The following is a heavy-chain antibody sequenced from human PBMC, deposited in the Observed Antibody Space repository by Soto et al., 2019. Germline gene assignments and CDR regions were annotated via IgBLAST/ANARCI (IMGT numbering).Heavy chain of an antibody. V-gene: IGHV4-34*01. CDR3: AREGYCSSTSCYSFDY. CDR2: INHSGST. J-gene: IGHJ4*02. D-gene: IGHD2-2*01. Sequence: SETLSLTCAVYGGSFSGYYWSWIRQPPGKGLEWIGEINHSGSTNYNPSLKSRVTISVDTSKNQFSLKLSSVTAADTAVYYCAREGYCSSTSCYSFDYWGQGTLVTVSS. CDR1: GGSFSGYY.